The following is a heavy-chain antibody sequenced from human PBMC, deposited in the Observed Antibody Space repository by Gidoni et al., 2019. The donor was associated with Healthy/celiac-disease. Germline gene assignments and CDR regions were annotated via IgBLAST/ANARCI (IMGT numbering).Heavy chain of an antibody. V-gene: IGHV3-48*03. Sequence: EVQLVESGGGLVQPGGSLRLSCAASGFTFRSYEMNWVRQAPGKGLEWVSYISSSGSTIYYADSVKGRFTISRDNAKNSLYLQMNSLRAEDTAVYYCARVYYYDSSGYEDAFDIWGQGTMVTVSS. D-gene: IGHD3-22*01. CDR2: ISSSGSTI. CDR1: GFTFRSYE. CDR3: ARVYYYDSSGYEDAFDI. J-gene: IGHJ3*02.